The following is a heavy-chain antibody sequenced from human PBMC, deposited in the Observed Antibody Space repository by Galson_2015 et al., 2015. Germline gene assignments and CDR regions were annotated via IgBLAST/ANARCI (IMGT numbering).Heavy chain of an antibody. D-gene: IGHD1-7*01. V-gene: IGHV3-48*03. CDR3: ARVYNWNYAVYYYYMDV. Sequence: SLRLSCAASGFSFSSYDMSWVRQAPGKGLEWVSYISGSGSTLYYADSVKGRFTISRDNAKNSLYLQMNSLRAEDTAVYYCARVYNWNYAVYYYYMDVRGKGTTVTVSS. J-gene: IGHJ6*03. CDR1: GFSFSSYD. CDR2: ISGSGSTL.